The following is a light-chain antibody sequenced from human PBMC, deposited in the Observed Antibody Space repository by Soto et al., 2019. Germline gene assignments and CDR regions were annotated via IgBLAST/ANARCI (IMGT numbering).Light chain of an antibody. J-gene: IGLJ1*01. CDR2: DVS. V-gene: IGLV2-14*01. CDR3: SSYTRSSTLYV. Sequence: QSVLTQPASVSGSPGELLTISCTGTSSDVGGYNYVSWYQQHPGKAPKLMIYDVSNRPSGVSNRFSGSKSGNTASLTISGLQAEDEADYYCSSYTRSSTLYVFGTGTKVTVL. CDR1: SSDVGGYNY.